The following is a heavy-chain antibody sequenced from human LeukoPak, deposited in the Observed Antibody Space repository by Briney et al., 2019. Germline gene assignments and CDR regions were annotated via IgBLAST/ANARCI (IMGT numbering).Heavy chain of an antibody. Sequence: PSETLSLTCTVSGGSISSSYWSWLRQPPGKGLEWIGYIYYSGSTNYNPSPKSRVTISVDTSKNQFSLKLSSVTAADTAVYYCARGLAYYYDSSGYYYYYYYMDVWGKGTTVTVSS. CDR1: GGSISSSY. D-gene: IGHD3-22*01. CDR2: IYYSGST. CDR3: ARGLAYYYDSSGYYYYYYYMDV. V-gene: IGHV4-59*01. J-gene: IGHJ6*03.